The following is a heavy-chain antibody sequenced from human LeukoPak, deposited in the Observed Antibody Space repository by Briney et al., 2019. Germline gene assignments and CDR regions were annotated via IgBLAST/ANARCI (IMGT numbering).Heavy chain of an antibody. D-gene: IGHD1-26*01. J-gene: IGHJ4*02. Sequence: GGSLRLSCAASGFTVSSNYMSWVRQAPGKGLEWVSVIYRGGSTYYADSVKGRFTISRDNSKNTLYLQMNNLRAEDTAVYYCAMATWVGGLDYWGQGTLVSVSS. CDR1: GFTVSSNY. CDR2: IYRGGST. V-gene: IGHV3-66*01. CDR3: AMATWVGGLDY.